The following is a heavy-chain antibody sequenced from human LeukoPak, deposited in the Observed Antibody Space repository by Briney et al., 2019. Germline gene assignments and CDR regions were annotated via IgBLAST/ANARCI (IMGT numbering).Heavy chain of an antibody. D-gene: IGHD2-2*01. CDR2: ISGSGGST. J-gene: IGHJ4*02. CDR3: AREPGYCSSTSCYEFDY. Sequence: GGSLRLSCAASGLTFSSYAMSWVRKAPGKGLDGVSAISGSGGSTYYADSVKGRFTISRDNSKNTLYLQMNSLRAEDTAVYYCAREPGYCSSTSCYEFDYWGQGTLVTVSS. V-gene: IGHV3-23*01. CDR1: GLTFSSYA.